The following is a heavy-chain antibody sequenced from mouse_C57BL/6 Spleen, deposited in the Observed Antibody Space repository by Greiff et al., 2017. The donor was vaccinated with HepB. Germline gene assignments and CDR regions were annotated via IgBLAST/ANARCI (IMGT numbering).Heavy chain of an antibody. CDR1: GYTFTSYG. CDR3: ARLDWGAWFAY. CDR2: IYPRSGNT. D-gene: IGHD4-1*01. V-gene: IGHV1-81*01. Sequence: QVQLKESGAELARPGASVKLSCKASGYTFTSYGISWVKQRTGQGLEWIGEIYPRSGNTYYNEKFKGKATLTADKSSSTAYMELRSLTSEDSAVYFCARLDWGAWFAYWGQGTLVTVSA. J-gene: IGHJ3*01.